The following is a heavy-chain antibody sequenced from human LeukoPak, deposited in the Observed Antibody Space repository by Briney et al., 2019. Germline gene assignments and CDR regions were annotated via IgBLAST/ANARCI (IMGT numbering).Heavy chain of an antibody. J-gene: IGHJ5*02. CDR1: GYTLTELS. D-gene: IGHD2-2*01. CDR3: ATLRSGCSSTSCYSLHPHIHNWFDP. CDR2: FDPEDGET. V-gene: IGHV1-24*01. Sequence: ASVKVSCTVSGYTLTELSMHWVRQAPGKGLEWTGGFDPEDGETIYAQKFQGRVTMTEGTSTDTAYMELSSLRSEDTAVYYCATLRSGCSSTSCYSLHPHIHNWFDPWGQGTLVTVSS.